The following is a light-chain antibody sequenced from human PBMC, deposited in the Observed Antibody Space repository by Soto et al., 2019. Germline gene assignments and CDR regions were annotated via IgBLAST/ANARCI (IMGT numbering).Light chain of an antibody. V-gene: IGLV1-44*01. CDR3: AAWDDSLNGAV. CDR1: SSNIGSIT. J-gene: IGLJ7*01. Sequence: QSVLTQPPSASGTPGQRVTISCSGSSSNIGSITVNWYQQLPGTAPKLLIYSNNQRPSGFPDRFSGSKSGTSASLAISGLQSEDEADYYCAAWDDSLNGAVFGGGTQLTVL. CDR2: SNN.